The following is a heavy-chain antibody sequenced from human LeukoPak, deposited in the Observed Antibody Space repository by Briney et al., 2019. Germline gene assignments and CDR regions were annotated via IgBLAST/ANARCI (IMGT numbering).Heavy chain of an antibody. CDR3: AGFYYDTSGTFYFDH. CDR1: GYTFTDYY. V-gene: IGHV1-2*02. J-gene: IGHJ4*02. CDR2: INPKRGDT. Sequence: ASVKVSCKASGYTFTDYYMHWVRQAPRQGLEWMGWINPKRGDTDYAQKFRGRVTMTRDTSISTVYMEMSRLSSDDTAVFFCAGFYYDTSGTFYFDHWGQGTLVTVSS. D-gene: IGHD3-22*01.